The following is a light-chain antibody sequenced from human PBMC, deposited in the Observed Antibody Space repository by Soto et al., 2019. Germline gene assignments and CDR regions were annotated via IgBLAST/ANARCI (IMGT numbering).Light chain of an antibody. CDR2: GAS. V-gene: IGKV3-20*01. CDR3: HHYANKVWT. J-gene: IGKJ1*01. CDR1: QSLDNKN. Sequence: EIVLTQSPGTLSLSPGERVTLSCRASQSLDNKNLAWYQQKPGQSPRLLIYGASRRATDIPDRFSGSGSGTDFSLTISRLEAEDFAVYFCHHYANKVWTFGQGTKVEIK.